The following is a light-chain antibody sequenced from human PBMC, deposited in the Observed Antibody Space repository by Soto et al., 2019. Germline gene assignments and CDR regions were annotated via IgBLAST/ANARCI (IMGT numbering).Light chain of an antibody. CDR1: LSVSRN. V-gene: IGKV3-15*01. Sequence: EIVMTQSPASLSVSPGERATLSCRASLSVSRNLAWYQQKPGQAPRLLIFDASTRATGIPARFSGSGSGTEFTLTITSLQSEDFAVYYCQQYGSSLFTFGPGTKVDFK. CDR2: DAS. J-gene: IGKJ3*01. CDR3: QQYGSSLFT.